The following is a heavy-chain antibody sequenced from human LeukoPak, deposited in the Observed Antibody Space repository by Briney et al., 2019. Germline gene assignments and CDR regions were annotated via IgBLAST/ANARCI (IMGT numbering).Heavy chain of an antibody. CDR1: GFTFGDYA. CDR3: TRVPVVVTAIHPPLVHFDY. J-gene: IGHJ4*02. V-gene: IGHV3-49*03. CDR2: IRSKAYGGTT. D-gene: IGHD2-21*02. Sequence: GGSLRLSCKASGFTFGDYAMSWFRQAPWKGLEWVGFIRSKAYGGTTEYAASVKGRFTISRDDSKSIAYLQMNSLKTEDTAVYYCTRVPVVVTAIHPPLVHFDYWGQGTLVTVSS.